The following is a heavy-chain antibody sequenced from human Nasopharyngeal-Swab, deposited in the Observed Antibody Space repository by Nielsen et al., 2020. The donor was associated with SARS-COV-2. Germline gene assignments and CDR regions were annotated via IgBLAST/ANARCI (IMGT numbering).Heavy chain of an antibody. CDR2: IKQDGSEK. D-gene: IGHD3-16*01. J-gene: IGHJ3*02. Sequence: GESLKISCAASGFTFSSYWMSWVRQAPGKGLEWVANIKQDGSEKYYVDSVKGRFTISRDNAKNSLYLQMNSLRGKDTAVYYCTRVDVHDAFDMWGQGTMVTVSS. CDR3: TRVDVHDAFDM. V-gene: IGHV3-7*01. CDR1: GFTFSSYW.